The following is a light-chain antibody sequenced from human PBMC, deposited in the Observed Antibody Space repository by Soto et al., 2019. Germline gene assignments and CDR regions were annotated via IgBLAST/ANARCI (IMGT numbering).Light chain of an antibody. V-gene: IGKV1-5*03. J-gene: IGKJ5*01. Sequence: DIQMTQSPSTLSASVGDRVTITCRASQSISSWLAWYQQKTGKAPKLLIYKAPSLESGVPSRFSGSGSGTEFTLTISSLQPDDFETYYCQQYNSYPITVGQGTRLEI. CDR3: QQYNSYPIT. CDR2: KAP. CDR1: QSISSW.